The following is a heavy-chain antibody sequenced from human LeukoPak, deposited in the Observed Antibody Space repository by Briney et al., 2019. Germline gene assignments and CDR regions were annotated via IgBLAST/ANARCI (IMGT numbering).Heavy chain of an antibody. CDR1: AFTFSSYA. Sequence: GGSLRLSCAASAFTFSSYAMSWVRQAPGKGLERVSAISGSGGSTYCADSVKGRFTISRDNSKNTLYLQMNSLRAEDTAVYYCLRITGSRLWWSPIARFAFDIWGQGTMVTVSS. J-gene: IGHJ3*02. CDR3: LRITGSRLWWSPIARFAFDI. CDR2: ISGSGGST. V-gene: IGHV3-23*01. D-gene: IGHD4/OR15-4a*01.